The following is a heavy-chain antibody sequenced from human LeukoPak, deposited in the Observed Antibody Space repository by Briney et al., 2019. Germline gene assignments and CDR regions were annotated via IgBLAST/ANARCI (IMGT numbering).Heavy chain of an antibody. V-gene: IGHV3-33*01. D-gene: IGHD4-17*01. Sequence: PGGSLRLSCAAAGFTFSRCGMHWVRQAPGKGLEWVAVIWYGGSTKYYADSVKGRFTISRDNAKNTVYLQMNSLRVEDTAVYYCARGALYQYYLDYWGWGQGTLVTVSS. J-gene: IGHJ4*02. CDR2: IWYGGSTK. CDR3: ARGALYQYYLDYWG. CDR1: GFTFSRCG.